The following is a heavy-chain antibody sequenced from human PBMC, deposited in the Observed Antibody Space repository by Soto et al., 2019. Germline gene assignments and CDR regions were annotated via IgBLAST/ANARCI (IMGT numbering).Heavy chain of an antibody. D-gene: IGHD3-16*01. CDR3: SGHGGFSAP. Sequence: HPGGSLRLSCSASGFTFPDHAVSWFRQAPGKGPEWVSLISGTTYGGTAEYAASVRGRFIVSREDSKRIVYLQMNSLKTEDTAVYYCSGHGGFSAPWGPGTLVTVSS. CDR1: GFTFPDHA. J-gene: IGHJ4*02. CDR2: ISGTTYGGTA. V-gene: IGHV3-49*03.